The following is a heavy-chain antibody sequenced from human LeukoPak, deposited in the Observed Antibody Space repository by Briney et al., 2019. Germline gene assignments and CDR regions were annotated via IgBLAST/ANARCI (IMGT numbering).Heavy chain of an antibody. J-gene: IGHJ4*02. V-gene: IGHV3-9*01. Sequence: PGGSLRLSCGASGFIFDDYGMHWVRQAPGKGLEWVTGISWNSGTKAYVDSVKGRFTISRDNAKNSLYLQMNSLRAEDTAVYYCAKPIVGATFDFDYWGQGTLVTVSS. CDR1: GFIFDDYG. D-gene: IGHD1-26*01. CDR2: ISWNSGTK. CDR3: AKPIVGATFDFDY.